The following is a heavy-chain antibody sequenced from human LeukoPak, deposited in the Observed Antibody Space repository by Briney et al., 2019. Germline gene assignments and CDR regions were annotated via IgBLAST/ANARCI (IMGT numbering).Heavy chain of an antibody. D-gene: IGHD3-10*01. CDR1: GGSFSGYY. CDR2: INHSGST. J-gene: IGHJ4*02. Sequence: SETLSLTCAVYGGSFSGYYWSWIRQPPGKGLEWIGEINHSGSTNYNPSLKSRVTISVDTSKNQFSLKLSSVTAADTAVYYCASLARAHYYGSGSYYAFDYWGQGTLVTVSS. CDR3: ASLARAHYYGSGSYYAFDY. V-gene: IGHV4-34*01.